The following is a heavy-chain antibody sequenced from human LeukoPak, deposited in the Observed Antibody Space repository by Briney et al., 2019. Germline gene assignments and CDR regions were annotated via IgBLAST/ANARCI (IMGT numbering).Heavy chain of an antibody. CDR1: GGTFSSYA. CDR3: ARDYRIFGSGSYYSPDYYYYYYYTDV. CDR2: IIPIFGTA. D-gene: IGHD3-10*01. Sequence: SVKVSCKASGGTFSSYAISWVRQAPGQGLEWMGRIIPIFGTANFAQKFQGRVTITTDESTSTAYMELSSLRSEDTAVYYCARDYRIFGSGSYYSPDYYYYYYYTDVWGKGTTVTVSS. J-gene: IGHJ6*03. V-gene: IGHV1-69*05.